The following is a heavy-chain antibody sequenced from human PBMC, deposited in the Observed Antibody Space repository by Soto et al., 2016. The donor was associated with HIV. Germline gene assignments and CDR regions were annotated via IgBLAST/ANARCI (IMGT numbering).Heavy chain of an antibody. CDR1: GFTFSSYA. D-gene: IGHD5-12*01. Sequence: EVQLVESGGGVVQPGRSLRLSCAASGFTFSSYAMHWVRQAPGKGLEWVSTISDAVTGNTHYADSVRGRFTISRDDFKNTVYLQMNNLRVEDTAAYYCSVWISHHFDYWGRGTLVTVSS. CDR2: ISDAVTGNT. V-gene: IGHV3-23*04. CDR3: SVWISHHFDY. J-gene: IGHJ4*02.